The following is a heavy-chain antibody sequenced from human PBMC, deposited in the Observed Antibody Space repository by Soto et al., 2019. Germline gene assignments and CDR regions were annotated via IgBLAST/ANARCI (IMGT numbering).Heavy chain of an antibody. CDR1: GYTFTSYA. CDR2: INAGNGNT. V-gene: IGHV1-3*01. CDR3: ARYCSSTSWYGPDAFDI. D-gene: IGHD2-2*01. Sequence: GASVKVSCKASGYTFTSYAMHWVRQAPGQRLEWMGWINAGNGNTKYSQKFQGRVTMTRDTSASTAYMELSSLRSEDTAVYYCARYCSSTSWYGPDAFDIWGQGTMVTVSS. J-gene: IGHJ3*02.